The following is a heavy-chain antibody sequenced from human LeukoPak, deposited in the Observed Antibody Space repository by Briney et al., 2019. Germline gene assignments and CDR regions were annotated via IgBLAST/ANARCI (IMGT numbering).Heavy chain of an antibody. D-gene: IGHD3-22*01. CDR1: GFTFSSYG. CDR3: ARSRYYYDSSGPIGGY. J-gene: IGHJ4*02. V-gene: IGHV3-33*01. Sequence: PGGSLRLSCAASGFTFSSYGMHWVRQAPGKGLEWVAVIWYDGSNKYYADSVKGRFTISRDNSKNTLYLQMNSLRAEDTAVYYCARSRYYYDSSGPIGGYWGQGTLVTVSS. CDR2: IWYDGSNK.